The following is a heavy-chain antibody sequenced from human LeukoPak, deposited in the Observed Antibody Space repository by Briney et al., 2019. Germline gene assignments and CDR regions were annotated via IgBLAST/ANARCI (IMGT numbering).Heavy chain of an antibody. D-gene: IGHD3-3*01. J-gene: IGHJ6*03. CDR1: GFTFSSYS. CDR2: IIPIFGTA. Sequence: GGSLRLSCAASGFTFSSYSMNWVRQAPGQGLEWMGGIIPIFGTANYAQKFQGRVTITADESTSIAYMELSSLRSEDTAVYYCARPRAYDFWSGYPNYYMDVWGKGTTVTVSS. CDR3: ARPRAYDFWSGYPNYYMDV. V-gene: IGHV1-69*01.